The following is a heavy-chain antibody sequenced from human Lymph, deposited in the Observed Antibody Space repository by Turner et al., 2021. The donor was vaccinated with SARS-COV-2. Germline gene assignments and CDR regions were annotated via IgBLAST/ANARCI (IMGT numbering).Heavy chain of an antibody. CDR1: GGTFSSYA. J-gene: IGHJ5*02. V-gene: IGHV1-69*10. CDR2: IIPILAIA. CDR3: AGDSPYCSSTSCYDP. D-gene: IGHD2-2*01. Sequence: HVQLVQSGAEVKKPGSAVKVSCQASGGTFSSYAITWRRQDPGQGLDGMGGIIPILAIANYEQKFQDRVTITADKSSSTAYMELSSLRSEDKAVYYCAGDSPYCSSTSCYDPWGQGTLVTVSS.